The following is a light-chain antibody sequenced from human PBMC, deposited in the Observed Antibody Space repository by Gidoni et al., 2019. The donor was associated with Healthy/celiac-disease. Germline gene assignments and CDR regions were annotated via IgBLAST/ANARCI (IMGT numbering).Light chain of an antibody. Sequence: DIQRTQSHSTLSASVGDRVTITCRASQSSCSWLAWYHQKPGKAPKLLIYDASSLGSGVPSRLSRSGSGTEFALSVISLQPYDFATSYCQQYNSYSLTFGRGTKVEIK. J-gene: IGKJ1*01. CDR1: QSSCSW. V-gene: IGKV1-5*01. CDR3: QQYNSYSLT. CDR2: DAS.